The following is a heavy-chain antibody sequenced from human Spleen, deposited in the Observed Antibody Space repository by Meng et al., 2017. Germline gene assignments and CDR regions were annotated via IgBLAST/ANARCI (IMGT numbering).Heavy chain of an antibody. D-gene: IGHD4-11*01. CDR1: GWSFSDYY. Sequence: QVQLQQWGHGLLKPSATLSLTCVVSGWSFSDYYWSWIRQPPGKGLEWIGEINHSGSTNYNPSLESRATISVDTSQNNLSLKLSSVTAADSAVYYCARGPTTMAHDFDYWGQGTLVTVSS. J-gene: IGHJ4*02. CDR2: INHSGST. V-gene: IGHV4-34*01. CDR3: ARGPTTMAHDFDY.